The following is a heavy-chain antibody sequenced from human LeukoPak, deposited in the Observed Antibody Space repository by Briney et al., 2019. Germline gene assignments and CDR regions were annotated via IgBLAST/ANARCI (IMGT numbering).Heavy chain of an antibody. J-gene: IGHJ4*02. CDR2: IKQDGSEK. Sequence: GGSLRLSCVASGFTFSDYWMTWVRQAPGKGLEWVANIKQDGSEKFCVDSVKGRFTISRDNAENSLYLHMNSLRAEDTAVYYCARGDGVLLWFGEFWGQGTLVTVSS. CDR1: GFTFSDYW. CDR3: ARGDGVLLWFGEF. V-gene: IGHV3-7*01. D-gene: IGHD3-10*01.